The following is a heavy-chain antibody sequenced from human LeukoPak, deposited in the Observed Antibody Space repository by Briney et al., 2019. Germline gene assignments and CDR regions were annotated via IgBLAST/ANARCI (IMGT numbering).Heavy chain of an antibody. V-gene: IGHV3-30-3*01. CDR3: ARQRITVFGVVTFYYYYGMDV. D-gene: IGHD3-3*01. J-gene: IGHJ6*02. CDR2: ISYDGSNK. Sequence: GGSLRLSCAASGFTFSDYCMSWVRQAPGKGLEWVAVISYDGSNKYYADSVKGRFTISRDNSKNTLYLQMNSLRAEDTAVYYCARQRITVFGVVTFYYYYGMDVWGQGTTVTVSS. CDR1: GFTFSDYC.